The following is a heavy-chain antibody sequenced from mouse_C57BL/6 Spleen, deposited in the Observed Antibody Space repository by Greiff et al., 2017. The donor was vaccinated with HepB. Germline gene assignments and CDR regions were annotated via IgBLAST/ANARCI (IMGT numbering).Heavy chain of an antibody. J-gene: IGHJ2*01. CDR3: ARGGSLYFDY. V-gene: IGHV1-26*01. CDR1: GYTFTDYY. CDR2: INPNNGGT. Sequence: EVQLQQSGPELVKPGASVKISCKASGYTFTDYYMNWVKQSHGKSLEWIGEINPNNGGTSYNQKFKGKATLTVDKSSSTAYMELRSLTSEDSAVYYCARGGSLYFDYWGQGTTLTVSS.